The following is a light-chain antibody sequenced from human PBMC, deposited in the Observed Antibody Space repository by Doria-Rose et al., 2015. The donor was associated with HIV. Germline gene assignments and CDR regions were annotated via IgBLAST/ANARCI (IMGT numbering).Light chain of an antibody. CDR3: QQYNTYPKT. Sequence: TQSPSPLIASIGDRDTITRRASLGIGYYFASVQQKPGKALKSLIYAVSSLQSGVPLKFTGSGSGTDFTLTISSLQPEDFATYYCQQYNTYPKTFGQGTTVEI. J-gene: IGKJ1*01. CDR1: LGIGYY. V-gene: IGKV1-16*02. CDR2: AVS.